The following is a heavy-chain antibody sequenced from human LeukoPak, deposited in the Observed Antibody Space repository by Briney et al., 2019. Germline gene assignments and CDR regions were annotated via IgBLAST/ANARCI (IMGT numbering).Heavy chain of an antibody. Sequence: AESLRLSCAASGVTFSSYCMNWVRQAPGKGLEWVSSISSSSSYIYYADSVKGRFTFSKDNAKHSLYLQMNSLRAEDTAVYYCARDRIVGATGVPRYWGQGTLVTVSS. D-gene: IGHD1-26*01. CDR1: GVTFSSYC. CDR3: ARDRIVGATGVPRY. V-gene: IGHV3-21*01. J-gene: IGHJ4*02. CDR2: ISSSSSYI.